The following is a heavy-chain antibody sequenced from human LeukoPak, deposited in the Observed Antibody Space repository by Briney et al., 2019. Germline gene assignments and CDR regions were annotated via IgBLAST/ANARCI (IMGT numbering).Heavy chain of an antibody. Sequence: PGGSLRLSCAASGFTFSRNAMSWVRQAPGRGLEWVSAISGSGGNTYFADSVKGRFTISRDISKNTVYLQMSSLRAEDTAVYYCARGGELPSAFDYWGQGTLVTVSS. J-gene: IGHJ4*02. CDR3: ARGGELPSAFDY. CDR2: ISGSGGNT. D-gene: IGHD1-26*01. V-gene: IGHV3-23*01. CDR1: GFTFSRNA.